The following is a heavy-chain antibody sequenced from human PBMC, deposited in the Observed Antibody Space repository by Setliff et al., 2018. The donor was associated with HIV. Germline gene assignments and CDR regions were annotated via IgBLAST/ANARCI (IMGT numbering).Heavy chain of an antibody. Sequence: PGESLKISCAGYGLTFNSYGMHWVRQAPGKGLEWLALIWYDESHKYYANSVKGRFTVSRDNSKTTVYLQMSSLRAEDTAVYYCAKDAKFFPVPDRGEYIDYWGQGTLVTVSS. CDR2: IWYDESHK. CDR1: GLTFNSYG. V-gene: IGHV3-30*02. CDR3: AKDAKFFPVPDRGEYIDY. J-gene: IGHJ4*02. D-gene: IGHD5-12*01.